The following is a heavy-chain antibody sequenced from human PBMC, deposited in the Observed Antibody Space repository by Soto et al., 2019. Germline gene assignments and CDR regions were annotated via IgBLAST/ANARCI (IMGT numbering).Heavy chain of an antibody. CDR2: IKEDGSEK. Sequence: EVKMVESGGGLVQPGASLRLSCADSGFILRNYWMSWVRQAPGMGLQWVASIKEDGSEKYYVDPVKGRFTISRENAKNSLYLQMNSLRAEDTAVYYCARYRSLDPWGQGILVTVSS. CDR3: ARYRSLDP. J-gene: IGHJ5*02. D-gene: IGHD3-16*02. CDR1: GFILRNYW. V-gene: IGHV3-7*03.